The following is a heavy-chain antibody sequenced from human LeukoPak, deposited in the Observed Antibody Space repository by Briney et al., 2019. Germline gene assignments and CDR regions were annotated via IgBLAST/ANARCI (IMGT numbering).Heavy chain of an antibody. CDR1: GGSISSYY. CDR3: ARMGYDSSGWYTDY. CDR2: IYYSGST. Sequence: SETLSLTCTVSGGSISSYYWSWIRQPPGKGLEWIGYIYYSGSTNYNPSLKSRVTISVDTSKNQFSLKLSSVTAADTAVYYCARMGYDSSGWYTDYWGQGTLVTVSS. V-gene: IGHV4-59*12. J-gene: IGHJ4*02. D-gene: IGHD3-22*01.